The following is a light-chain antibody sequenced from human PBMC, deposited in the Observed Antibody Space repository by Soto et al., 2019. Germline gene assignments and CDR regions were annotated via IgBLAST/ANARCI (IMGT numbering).Light chain of an antibody. CDR1: QGISSY. J-gene: IGKJ1*01. V-gene: IGKV1-8*01. Sequence: AIRMTQSPSSLSASTGDRVTITCRASQGISSYLAWYQQKPGKAPKLLIYAASTLQSGVPSRVSGSESGTHFAITISCLHSEDFATYYCQQYYSYPKTFGQGTKVQIK. CDR2: AAS. CDR3: QQYYSYPKT.